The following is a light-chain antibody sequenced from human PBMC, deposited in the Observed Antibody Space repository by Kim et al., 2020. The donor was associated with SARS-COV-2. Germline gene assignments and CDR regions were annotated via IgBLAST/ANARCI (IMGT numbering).Light chain of an antibody. CDR1: QAIDTY. J-gene: IGKJ4*01. CDR2: AAS. Sequence: ASVGDRVTITCRASQAIDTYLNWYQQNPGKAPKLLIYAASTLEGGVPSRFSAGGSGTDFTLTIDSLQPEDFATYYCQQSYFSPLTFGGGTKVDIK. CDR3: QQSYFSPLT. V-gene: IGKV1-39*01.